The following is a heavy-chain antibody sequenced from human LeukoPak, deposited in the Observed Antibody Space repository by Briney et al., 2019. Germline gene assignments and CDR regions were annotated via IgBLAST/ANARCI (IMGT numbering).Heavy chain of an antibody. V-gene: IGHV1-46*01. CDR1: GYTLTNYY. D-gene: IGHD6-13*01. CDR3: ARVSSTWYYDY. CDR2: INPSGGST. Sequence: ASVKVSCKASGYTLTNYYMDWVRQAPGQGLEWMGIINPSGGSTSYAQNFQGRITMTRDTSTSTVYMELSSLRSEDTAVYFCARVSSTWYYDYWGQGTLVTVSS. J-gene: IGHJ4*02.